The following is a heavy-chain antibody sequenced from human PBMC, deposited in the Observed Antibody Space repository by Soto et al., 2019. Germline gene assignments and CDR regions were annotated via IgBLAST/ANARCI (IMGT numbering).Heavy chain of an antibody. CDR1: GFTFSNAW. Sequence: GGSLRLSCAASGFTFSNAWMNWVRQAPGKGLEWVGCIKSKTDGGTTDYAAPVKGRFTISRDDSKNTLYLQMNSLKTEDTAVYYCTTDNTGPGDSSSNYPYYYYGMGVWGQGTTVTVSS. V-gene: IGHV3-15*07. CDR3: TTDNTGPGDSSSNYPYYYYGMGV. D-gene: IGHD6-6*01. J-gene: IGHJ6*02. CDR2: IKSKTDGGTT.